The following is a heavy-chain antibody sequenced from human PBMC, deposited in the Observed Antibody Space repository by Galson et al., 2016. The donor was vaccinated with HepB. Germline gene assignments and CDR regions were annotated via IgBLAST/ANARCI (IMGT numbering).Heavy chain of an antibody. Sequence: SLRLSCAASGFSFSSHGMHWVRQAPGKGLEWAAVISYDGSNKYYTDSVKGRFTISRDNSKNTLSLQMNSLRAEDTAIYYCAKGSRRAARSYYYYGMDVWGQGTTVTVSS. CDR3: AKGSRRAARSYYYYGMDV. J-gene: IGHJ6*02. CDR2: ISYDGSNK. CDR1: GFSFSSHG. D-gene: IGHD6-6*01. V-gene: IGHV3-30*18.